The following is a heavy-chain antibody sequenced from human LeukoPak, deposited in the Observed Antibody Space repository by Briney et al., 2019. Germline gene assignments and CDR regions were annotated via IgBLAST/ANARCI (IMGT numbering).Heavy chain of an antibody. D-gene: IGHD3-3*01. J-gene: IGHJ4*02. CDR2: ISSSSSSI. CDR3: ERADFWSGYYIDY. CDR1: GFTFSSYS. V-gene: IGHV3-48*02. Sequence: GGSLRLSCAASGFTFSSYSMNWVRQAPGKGLEWVSYISSSSSSIYYADSVKGRFTISRDNAKNALYMQMNSLRDEDTAVYYCERADFWSGYYIDYWGQGTPVTVSS.